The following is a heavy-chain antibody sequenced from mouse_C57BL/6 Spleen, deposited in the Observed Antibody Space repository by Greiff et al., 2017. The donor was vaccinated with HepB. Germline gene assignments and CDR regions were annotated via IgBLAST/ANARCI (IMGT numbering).Heavy chain of an antibody. J-gene: IGHJ2*01. CDR2: IDPSDSYT. D-gene: IGHD1-1*01. Sequence: QVQLQQPGAELVMPGASVKLSCKASGYTFTSYWMHWVKQRPGQGIEWIGEIDPSDSYTNYNQKYKGKSTLTVDKSSSTAYMQLSSLTSEDSAVYYCARLVVVASYYFDYWGQGTTLTVSS. CDR1: GYTFTSYW. V-gene: IGHV1-69*01. CDR3: ARLVVVASYYFDY.